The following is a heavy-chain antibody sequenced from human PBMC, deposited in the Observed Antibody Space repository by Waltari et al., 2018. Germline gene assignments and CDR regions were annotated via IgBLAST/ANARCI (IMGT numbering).Heavy chain of an antibody. V-gene: IGHV3-30-3*01. CDR1: GFVFSPYG. J-gene: IGHJ3*02. D-gene: IGHD5-18*01. CDR2: MSFDGSNK. CDR3: VRDPGVYGYGYDRAFDI. Sequence: QVQLVESGGGVVQPGKSLRLSWAASGFVFSPYGLHWVRQGPGKGLEWLAIMSFDGSNKNYADSVKGRFTISRDNSKDMLFLQMNSQRHEDSGVYYCVRDPGVYGYGYDRAFDIWGQGTTVSVS.